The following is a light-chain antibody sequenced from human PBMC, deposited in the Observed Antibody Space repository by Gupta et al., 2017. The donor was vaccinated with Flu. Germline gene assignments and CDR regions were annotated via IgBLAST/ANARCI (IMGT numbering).Light chain of an antibody. CDR2: DDS. CDR3: QGWDNGGDQYV. Sequence: SYVLSPSPSVSVAPGQTATITCGGNNVERRSVHWYQQKPGQAPVLVVFDDSERPSGIPERFSGSNSGNTATLTITRVEAGDEADYFCQGWDNGGDQYVFGSGTKVTVL. J-gene: IGLJ1*01. CDR1: NVERRS. V-gene: IGLV3-21*02.